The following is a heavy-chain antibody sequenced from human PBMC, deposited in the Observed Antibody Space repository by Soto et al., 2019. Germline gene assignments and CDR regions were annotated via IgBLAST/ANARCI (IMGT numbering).Heavy chain of an antibody. CDR1: GVSINSGGYY. CDR3: ARGLSGVYSFGS. J-gene: IGHJ4*02. V-gene: IGHV4-31*11. CDR2: ISHGETT. Sequence: SETLSLTCAVSGVSINSGGYYWNWIRHLPGKGLEWIGYISHGETTSYIPSLKSRLTISIDTSNNHVSLKLTSVTADDTAVYYCARGLSGVYSFGSWGQGALVTVSS. D-gene: IGHD3-10*01.